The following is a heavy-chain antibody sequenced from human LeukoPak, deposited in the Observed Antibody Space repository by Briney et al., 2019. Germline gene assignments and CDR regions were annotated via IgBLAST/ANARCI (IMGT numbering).Heavy chain of an antibody. CDR1: GGSISSGSYY. V-gene: IGHV4-61*02. J-gene: IGHJ4*02. Sequence: SETLSLTCTVSGGSISSGSYYWSWIRQPAGKGLEWIGRIYTSGSTNYNPSLKSRVTISVDTSKNQFSLKLSSVTAADTAVCYCARDRGYGLGYWGQGTLVTVSS. CDR3: ARDRGYGLGY. D-gene: IGHD4-17*01. CDR2: IYTSGST.